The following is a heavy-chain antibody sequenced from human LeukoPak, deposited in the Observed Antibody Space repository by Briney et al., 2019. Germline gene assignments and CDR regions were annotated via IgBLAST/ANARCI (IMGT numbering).Heavy chain of an antibody. CDR3: AKDPSEYYDILTGYYGH. CDR2: ISYDGSNK. V-gene: IGHV3-30*18. D-gene: IGHD3-9*01. J-gene: IGHJ4*02. CDR1: GFTFSSYG. Sequence: PGGSLRLSCAASGFTFSSYGMHWVRQAPGKGLEWVAVISYDGSNKYYADSVKGRFTISRDNSKNTLYPQMNSLRAEDTAVYYCAKDPSEYYDILTGYYGHWGQGTLVTVSS.